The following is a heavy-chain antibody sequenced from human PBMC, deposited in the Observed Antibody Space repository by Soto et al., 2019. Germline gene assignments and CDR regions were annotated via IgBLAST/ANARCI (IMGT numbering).Heavy chain of an antibody. CDR3: ASARYSSGWCLDY. Sequence: GGSLRLSCAASGFTFSDYYMSWIRQVPGKGLEWVSYISSSGSTIYYADSVKGRFTISRDNAKNSLYLQMNSLRAEDKTVYYCASARYSSGWCLDYWGQGTLVTVSS. CDR2: ISSSGSTI. D-gene: IGHD6-19*01. V-gene: IGHV3-11*01. J-gene: IGHJ4*02. CDR1: GFTFSDYY.